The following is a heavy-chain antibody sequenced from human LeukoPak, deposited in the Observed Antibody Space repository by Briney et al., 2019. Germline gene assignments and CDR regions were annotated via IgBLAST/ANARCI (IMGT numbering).Heavy chain of an antibody. D-gene: IGHD3-10*01. V-gene: IGHV3-30*01. CDR3: ARDSTYYYASGSSGPHYFDY. CDR1: GFTFSTYA. CDR2: ISYDGSNT. J-gene: IGHJ4*02. Sequence: GGSLRLSCAASGFTFSTYAMHWVRQAPGKGLEWVAVISYDGSNTYYADSVKGRFTVSRDNSKNTLYLQLNSLRAEDTAVYYCARDSTYYYASGSSGPHYFDYWGQGTLVTVSS.